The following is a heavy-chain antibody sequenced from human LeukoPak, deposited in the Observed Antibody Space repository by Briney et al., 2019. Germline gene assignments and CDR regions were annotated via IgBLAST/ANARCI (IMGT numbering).Heavy chain of an antibody. V-gene: IGHV1-69*01. CDR3: AREFRYQLLHAWFDP. CDR1: GGTFSSYA. D-gene: IGHD2-2*01. CDR2: IIPIFGTA. Sequence: SVKVSCKASGGTFSSYAISWVRQAPGQGLEWMGGIIPIFGTANYAQKFQGRVTITADESTSTAYMELSSLRSEDTAVYYCAREFRYQLLHAWFDPWGQGTLVTVSS. J-gene: IGHJ5*02.